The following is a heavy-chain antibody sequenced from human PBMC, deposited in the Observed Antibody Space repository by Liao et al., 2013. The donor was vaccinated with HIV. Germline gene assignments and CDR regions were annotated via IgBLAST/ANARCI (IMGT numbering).Heavy chain of an antibody. D-gene: IGHD3-16*01. V-gene: IGHV4-39*07. J-gene: IGHJ4*02. CDR2: ISYSGTT. Sequence: QLHLQESGPGLVKPSATLSLTCTVSGGSISSSNYYWGWIRQPPGKGLEWIGTISYSGTTYYNPSLKSRLTISVVRSKDQFSLSLSSVTAADTAVYYCARGLGVGYYFDSWGQGTLVTVSS. CDR1: GGSISSSNYY. CDR3: ARGLGVGYYFDS.